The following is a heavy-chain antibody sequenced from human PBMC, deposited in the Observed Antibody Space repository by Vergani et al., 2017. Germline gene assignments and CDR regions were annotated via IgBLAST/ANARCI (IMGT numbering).Heavy chain of an antibody. CDR3: GKDRKWFGELLTYAFDI. D-gene: IGHD3-10*01. J-gene: IGHJ3*02. Sequence: QLQLQGSGPGLVKPSETLSLTCTVSGGSISSSSYYWGWLRQPPGKGLGWIGSIYYSGSTYYNPSLKSRVTISVDTSKNQFSLKLSSVTAADTAVYYCGKDRKWFGELLTYAFDIWGQGTMVTVSS. CDR1: GGSISSSSYY. V-gene: IGHV4-39*02. CDR2: IYYSGST.